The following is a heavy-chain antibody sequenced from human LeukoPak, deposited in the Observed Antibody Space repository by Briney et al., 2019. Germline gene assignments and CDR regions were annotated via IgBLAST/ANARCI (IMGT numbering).Heavy chain of an antibody. Sequence: QASETLSLTCTVSGGSISSGSYYWSWIRQPAGKGLEWIGRIYTSGSTNYNPSLKSRVTISVDTSKNQFSLKLSSVTAADTAVYYCARDYCSTTTCAYCDSWGQGTPVTVSS. D-gene: IGHD2/OR15-2a*01. CDR1: GGSISSGSYY. CDR3: ARDYCSTTTCAYCDS. J-gene: IGHJ5*01. V-gene: IGHV4-61*02. CDR2: IYTSGST.